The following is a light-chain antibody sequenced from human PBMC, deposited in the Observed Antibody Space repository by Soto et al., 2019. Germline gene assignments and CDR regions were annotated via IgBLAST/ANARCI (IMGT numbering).Light chain of an antibody. Sequence: DIVLTQNPLSSPVTLGQPASISCRSSQSLVHSDGNTYLSWLHQRPGQPPRLLIYKVSNRFSGVPDRFSVSGSRPHFTLKISRVEAEDVGVNYCMQATHYRPYTFGQGTKPEIK. CDR2: KVS. J-gene: IGKJ2*01. CDR1: QSLVHSDGNTY. CDR3: MQATHYRPYT. V-gene: IGKV2-24*01.